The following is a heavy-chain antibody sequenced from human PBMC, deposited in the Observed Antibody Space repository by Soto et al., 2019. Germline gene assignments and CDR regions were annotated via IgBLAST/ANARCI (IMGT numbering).Heavy chain of an antibody. CDR3: VRGRIMRLRFGDFDS. J-gene: IGHJ4*02. D-gene: IGHD5-12*01. CDR1: GGSVTFSSYY. Sequence: PSETLSLTCTVYGGSVTFSSYYWSWIRQPPGKGLEWTGEINHSGSTNYNPSLESRVTIPLNTSKNQFSLNLTSVNAAEKAVYYCVRGRIMRLRFGDFDSWGQGTLVTVS. CDR2: INHSGST. V-gene: IGHV4-34*01.